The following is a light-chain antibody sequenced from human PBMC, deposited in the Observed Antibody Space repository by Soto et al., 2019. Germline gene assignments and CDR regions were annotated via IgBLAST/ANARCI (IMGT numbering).Light chain of an antibody. V-gene: IGKV1-9*01. J-gene: IGKJ2*01. CDR2: AAS. CDR1: RGISTD. Sequence: IQLTQSPSSLSASVGDRVTVTCRASRGISTDLAWYQQKPGKAPRLLIYAASTLQSGVPSRFSGSGSGTDFTLTISSLQPEDFATYYCQQVNFYPTFGQGTELEIK. CDR3: QQVNFYPT.